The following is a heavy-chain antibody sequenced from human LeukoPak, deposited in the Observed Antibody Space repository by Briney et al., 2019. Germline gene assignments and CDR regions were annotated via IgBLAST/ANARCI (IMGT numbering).Heavy chain of an antibody. CDR3: ATLSNESKYYFDY. V-gene: IGHV4-34*01. CDR2: INHSGST. Sequence: SETLSLTCAVYGGSFSGYYWSWIRQPPGKGLEWIGEINHSGSTNYNPPLKSRVTISVDTSKNQFSLKLSSVTAADTAVYYCATLSNESKYYFDYWGQGTLVTVSS. CDR1: GGSFSGYY. D-gene: IGHD4-4*01. J-gene: IGHJ4*02.